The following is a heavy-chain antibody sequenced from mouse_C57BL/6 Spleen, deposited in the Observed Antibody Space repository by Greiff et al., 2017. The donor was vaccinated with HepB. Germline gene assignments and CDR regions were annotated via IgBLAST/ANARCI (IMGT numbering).Heavy chain of an antibody. CDR1: GFTFSSYT. Sequence: EVKLMESGGGLVKPGGSLKLSCAASGFTFSSYTMSWVRQTPEKRLEWVATISGGGGNTYYPDSVKGRFTISRDNAKNTLYLQMSSLRSEDTALYYCARQRDYYAMDYWGQGTSVTVSS. J-gene: IGHJ4*01. D-gene: IGHD3-3*01. CDR3: ARQRDYYAMDY. CDR2: ISGGGGNT. V-gene: IGHV5-9*01.